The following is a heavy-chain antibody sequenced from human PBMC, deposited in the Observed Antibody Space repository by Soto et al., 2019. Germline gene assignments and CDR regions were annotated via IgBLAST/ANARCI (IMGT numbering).Heavy chain of an antibody. J-gene: IGHJ6*02. CDR3: ATDGGGRNYYSSGMDV. CDR2: INHSGSA. Sequence: QVQLQQWGAGLLRPSETLSLTCAISGGPFGGYYWSWIRQPPGKGLEWIGEINHSGSATYNPSLTSRGTISLDRSNNQFSLKMNSVPAADTAVYYCATDGGGRNYYSSGMDVWGRGTTVPVSS. V-gene: IGHV4-34*01. D-gene: IGHD3-10*01. CDR1: GGPFGGYY.